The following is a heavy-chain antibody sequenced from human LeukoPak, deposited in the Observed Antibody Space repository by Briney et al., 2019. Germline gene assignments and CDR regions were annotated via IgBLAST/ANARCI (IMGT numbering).Heavy chain of an antibody. J-gene: IGHJ3*02. CDR3: ARDFYDTVYDAFDI. Sequence: QSGGSLRLSCAASGFTFSRYEMNWVRQAPGKGLEWVSYINSRGRTIYYADSVKGRFTISRDNAKNSLYLQMNSLRAEDTAVHYCARDFYDTVYDAFDIWGQGTMVTVSS. V-gene: IGHV3-48*03. CDR2: INSRGRTI. CDR1: GFTFSRYE. D-gene: IGHD5/OR15-5a*01.